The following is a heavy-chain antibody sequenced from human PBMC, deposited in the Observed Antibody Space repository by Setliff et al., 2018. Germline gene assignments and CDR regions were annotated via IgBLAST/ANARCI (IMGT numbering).Heavy chain of an antibody. CDR2: VFVSGST. Sequence: SETLSLTCTVSGGSISTYYWNWIRRPAGKGLEWIGRVFVSGSTNYNPSLKSRVTMSVDTSKNQFSLKLSSVTAADTAVYYCARHRADTSTYYVQSWFDSWGQGTLVTVSS. J-gene: IGHJ5*01. CDR1: GGSISTYY. D-gene: IGHD2-2*01. CDR3: ARHRADTSTYYVQSWFDS. V-gene: IGHV4-4*07.